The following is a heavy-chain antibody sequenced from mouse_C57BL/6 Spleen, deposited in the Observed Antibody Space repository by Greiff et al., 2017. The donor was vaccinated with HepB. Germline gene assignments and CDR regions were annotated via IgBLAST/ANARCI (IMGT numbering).Heavy chain of an antibody. Sequence: EVQGVESGEGLVKPGGSLKLSCAASGFTFSSYAMSWVRQTPEKRLEWVAYISSGGDYIYYADTVKGRFTISRDNARNTLYLQMSSLKSEDTAMYYCTRDGSRLYYYAMDYWGQGTSVTVSS. V-gene: IGHV5-9-1*02. D-gene: IGHD1-1*01. J-gene: IGHJ4*01. CDR3: TRDGSRLYYYAMDY. CDR2: ISSGGDYI. CDR1: GFTFSSYA.